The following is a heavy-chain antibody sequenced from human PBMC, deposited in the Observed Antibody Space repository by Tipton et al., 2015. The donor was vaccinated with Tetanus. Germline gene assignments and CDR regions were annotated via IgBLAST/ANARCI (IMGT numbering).Heavy chain of an antibody. CDR2: IYYSGST. J-gene: IGHJ4*02. D-gene: IGHD4-11*01. Sequence: LRLSCTVSGGSISSFNYYWGWVRQPPGKGLEWIGSIYYSGSTYYNPSLKSRVTISIDTSKNQFSLKLNSVSPEDTAMYYCTRNKHYSHDSWGQGTLVTVSS. V-gene: IGHV4-39*01. CDR3: TRNKHYSHDS. CDR1: GGSISSFNYY.